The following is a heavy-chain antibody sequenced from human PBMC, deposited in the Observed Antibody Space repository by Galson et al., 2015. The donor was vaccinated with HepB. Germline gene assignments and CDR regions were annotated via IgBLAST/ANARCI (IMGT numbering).Heavy chain of an antibody. CDR1: GVSVSSHY. D-gene: IGHD2-8*01. J-gene: IGHJ3*02. V-gene: IGHV4-59*02. CDR2: IHYTGST. CDR3: ARWRGEWNAFDI. Sequence: SETLSLTCRVSGVSVSSHYWNWMRQPPGKGLEWIGYIHYTGSTKCNPSLKSRLIMSTDTSKNQFSLKLSSVTAADTAVYYCARWRGEWNAFDIWGQGTVVTVSS.